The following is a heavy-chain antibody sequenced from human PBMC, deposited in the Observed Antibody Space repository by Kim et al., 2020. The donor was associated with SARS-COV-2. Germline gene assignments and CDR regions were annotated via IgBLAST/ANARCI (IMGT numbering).Heavy chain of an antibody. Sequence: SETLSLTCTVSGYSISSGYYWGWIRQPPGKGLEWIGSIYHSGSTYYNPSLKSRVTISVDTSKNQFSLKLSSVTAADTAVYYCARGLLTEDAFDIWGQGTMVTVSS. CDR1: GYSISSGYY. CDR3: ARGLLTEDAFDI. CDR2: IYHSGST. J-gene: IGHJ3*02. D-gene: IGHD3-9*01. V-gene: IGHV4-38-2*02.